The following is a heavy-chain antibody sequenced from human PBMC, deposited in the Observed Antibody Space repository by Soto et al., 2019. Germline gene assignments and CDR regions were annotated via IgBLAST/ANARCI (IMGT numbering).Heavy chain of an antibody. CDR2: ISYDGSNK. D-gene: IGHD4-17*01. J-gene: IGHJ4*02. V-gene: IGHV3-30*03. CDR1: GFTFSSYG. Sequence: PGGSLRLSCAASGFTFSSYGMHWVRQAPGKGLEWVAVISYDGSNKYYADSVKGRFTISRDNSKNTLYLQMNSLRAEDTAVYYCASDDPLTTVTMIDDWGQGTLVTAPQ. CDR3: ASDDPLTTVTMIDD.